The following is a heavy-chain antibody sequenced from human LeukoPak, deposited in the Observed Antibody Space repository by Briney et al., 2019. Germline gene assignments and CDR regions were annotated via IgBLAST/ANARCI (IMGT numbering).Heavy chain of an antibody. Sequence: GGSLRLSCAASGFTFSSYSMNWVRQAPGKGLEWVSSISTSSIYIYYADSMKGRFTISRDNAKKSLYLQMNSLRAEDTAVYYCARILDSARGKIGYWGQRTLVTASS. CDR3: ARILDSARGKIGY. J-gene: IGHJ4*02. CDR1: GFTFSSYS. CDR2: ISTSSIYI. D-gene: IGHD3-16*01. V-gene: IGHV3-21*01.